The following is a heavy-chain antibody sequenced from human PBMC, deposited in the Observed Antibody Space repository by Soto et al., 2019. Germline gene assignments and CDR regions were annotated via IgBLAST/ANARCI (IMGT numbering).Heavy chain of an antibody. V-gene: IGHV3-23*01. Sequence: GGSLRLSCEASGFTLRNYAMTWVRQAPGKGLEWVSLISANDVGTYYAESVKTRFTICTDQSRNTVYLQMDSLRADDTAIYYCAKAKNDYNWDNRPPFDYWGQGTLGTVSS. J-gene: IGHJ4*02. CDR1: GFTLRNYA. CDR2: ISANDVGT. CDR3: AKAKNDYNWDNRPPFDY. D-gene: IGHD1-20*01.